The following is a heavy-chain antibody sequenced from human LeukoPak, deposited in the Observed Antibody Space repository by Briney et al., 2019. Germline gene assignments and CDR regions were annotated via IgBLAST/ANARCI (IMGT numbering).Heavy chain of an antibody. Sequence: GGSLRLSCAASGFTFSSYAMSWVRQAPGKGLEWVSSISGSGGSTDYADSVKGRFTTSRDNSKNTLFLQMNSLRAEDTAVYYCAKALGGSGSYRNWFDPWGQGTLVTVSS. D-gene: IGHD1-26*01. V-gene: IGHV3-23*01. CDR1: GFTFSSYA. CDR2: ISGSGGST. CDR3: AKALGGSGSYRNWFDP. J-gene: IGHJ5*02.